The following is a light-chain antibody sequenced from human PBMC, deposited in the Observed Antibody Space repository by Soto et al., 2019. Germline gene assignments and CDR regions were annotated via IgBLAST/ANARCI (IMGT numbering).Light chain of an antibody. Sequence: EMVLTQCPGTRSLSPGERAAHCKRASQSVSNNYLAWYQQKPGQAPRLLIYGASNRATGMPDRFSGSGSGTDFTLSISSLERGDFAVYYCQQYGSSGTYAQGTKVDIK. J-gene: IGKJ1*01. V-gene: IGKV3-20*01. CDR1: QSVSNNY. CDR3: QQYGSSGT. CDR2: GAS.